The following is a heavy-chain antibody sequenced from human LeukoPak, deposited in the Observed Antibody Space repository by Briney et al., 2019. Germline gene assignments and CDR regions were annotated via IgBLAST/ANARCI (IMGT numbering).Heavy chain of an antibody. CDR2: ISDSGRTV. D-gene: IGHD6-19*01. CDR3: VRDHSGWSLDP. Sequence: SGGSLRLPCAASGFTLSRYEMNWVRQAPGKGLEWVSYISDSGRTVYYADSVKGRFTISRDSAKNSLYLRMNSLRAEDTAVYYCVRDHSGWSLDPWGQGTLVTVSS. J-gene: IGHJ5*02. CDR1: GFTLSRYE. V-gene: IGHV3-48*03.